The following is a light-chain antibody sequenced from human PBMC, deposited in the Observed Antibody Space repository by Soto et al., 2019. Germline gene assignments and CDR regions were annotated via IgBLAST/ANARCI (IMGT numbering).Light chain of an antibody. CDR3: QQYDNWPLI. CDR2: GAS. CDR1: QSIRTD. Sequence: EIVMTQSPDTLSVSPGERAILSCRASQSIRTDLAWYQQRPGQAPRLLIYGASTRATGIPARFSGSGSGTEFTHTINSLQSEDFADYYCQQYDNWPLIFGPGTKVDFK. V-gene: IGKV3-15*01. J-gene: IGKJ3*01.